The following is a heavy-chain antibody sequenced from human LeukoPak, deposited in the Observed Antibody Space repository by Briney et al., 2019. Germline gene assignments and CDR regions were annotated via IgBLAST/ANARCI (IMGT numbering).Heavy chain of an antibody. CDR2: ISGSGGST. CDR1: GFTFSSYA. D-gene: IGHD3-10*01. V-gene: IGHV3-23*01. Sequence: GGSLRLSCAASGFTFSSYAMSWVRQAPGKGLEWVSAISGSGGSTYYADSVKGRFTISRDNSKNTLYLQMNSLRAEDTAVYYCARVIYGSGTYYKGWFDPWGQGTLVTVSS. J-gene: IGHJ5*02. CDR3: ARVIYGSGTYYKGWFDP.